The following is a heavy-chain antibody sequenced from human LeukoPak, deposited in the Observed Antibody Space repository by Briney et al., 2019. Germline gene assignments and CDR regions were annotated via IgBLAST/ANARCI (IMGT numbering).Heavy chain of an antibody. CDR1: GFTFNDYY. Sequence: GGSLRLSCAASGFTFNDYYMSWIRQAPGKGLEWVSHISSSGITTYYADSVKGRFSISRDNAKSSLYLQMNSLRAEDTAVYYCARDPTSSWETAFDIWGQGTMVTVSS. CDR3: ARDPTSSWETAFDI. CDR2: ISSSGITT. J-gene: IGHJ3*02. V-gene: IGHV3-11*04. D-gene: IGHD1-26*01.